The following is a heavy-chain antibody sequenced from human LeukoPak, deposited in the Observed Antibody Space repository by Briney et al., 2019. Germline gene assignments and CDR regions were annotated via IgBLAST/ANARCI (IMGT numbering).Heavy chain of an antibody. CDR1: GFTFSSYP. J-gene: IGHJ4*02. CDR3: MSRDGSGY. Sequence: GGSLRLSCEASGFTFSSYPMHWVRQAPGEGLEYVSAIGSDGTNTFYADSVKGRFTVSRDNSKNTLYLQMGSLRPEDMAIYYCMSRDGSGYWGQGTPVTVSS. CDR2: IGSDGTNT. D-gene: IGHD1-1*01. V-gene: IGHV3-64*02.